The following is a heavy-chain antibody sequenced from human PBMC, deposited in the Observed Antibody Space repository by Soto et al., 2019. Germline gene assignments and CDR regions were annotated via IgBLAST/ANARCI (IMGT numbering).Heavy chain of an antibody. CDR2: IKQDGSEK. V-gene: IGHV3-7*05. Sequence: EVQLVESGGGLVQPGGSLRLSCAASGFTFSSFWMSWVRQAPGKGLEWVANIKQDGSEKYYVDSVKGRFTISRDNAKNSLYLQMNSLRAEYTAVYYCARDHYDFWSGYYTDVWGQGTTVTVSS. CDR1: GFTFSSFW. D-gene: IGHD3-3*01. J-gene: IGHJ6*02. CDR3: ARDHYDFWSGYYTDV.